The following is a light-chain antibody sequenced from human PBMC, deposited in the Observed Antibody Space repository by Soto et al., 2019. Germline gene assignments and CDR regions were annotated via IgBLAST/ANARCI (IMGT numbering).Light chain of an antibody. CDR2: WAS. Sequence: DIVMTQSPDSLTVSLGERATINCKSSQSVLYSSNNKNYLSWYQQKPGQPPKLLIYWASTRESGVPARFSGSGSGTDFTLTISGLQAEDVAVYYCQQYYNTPLTFGHGTKVDIK. J-gene: IGKJ3*01. CDR3: QQYYNTPLT. V-gene: IGKV4-1*01. CDR1: QSVLYSSNNKNY.